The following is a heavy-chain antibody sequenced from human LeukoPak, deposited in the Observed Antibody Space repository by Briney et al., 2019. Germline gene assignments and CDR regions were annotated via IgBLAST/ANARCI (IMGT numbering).Heavy chain of an antibody. Sequence: PSETLSLTCSVSGDSISSTIYYWGWVRQPPGKGLEWIGSIYYSGSTYYNPSLKSRVTISVDTSKNQFSLKLSSVTAADTAVYYCARDRFRTKRGFDYWGQGTLVTVSS. D-gene: IGHD3-10*01. V-gene: IGHV4-39*07. J-gene: IGHJ4*02. CDR2: IYYSGST. CDR3: ARDRFRTKRGFDY. CDR1: GDSISSTIYY.